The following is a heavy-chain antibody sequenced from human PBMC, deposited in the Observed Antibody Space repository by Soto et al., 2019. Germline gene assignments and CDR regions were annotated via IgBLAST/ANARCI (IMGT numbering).Heavy chain of an antibody. CDR2: INHSGST. J-gene: IGHJ6*02. CDR1: GGSFSGYY. CDR3: ARDRLRGIAAAGTMYYYYGMDV. D-gene: IGHD6-13*01. V-gene: IGHV4-34*01. Sequence: SETLSLTCAVYGGSFSGYYWSWIRQPPGKGLEWIGEINHSGSTNYNPSLKSRVTISVDTSKNQFSLKLSSVTAADTAVYYCARDRLRGIAAAGTMYYYYGMDVWGQGTTVTVS.